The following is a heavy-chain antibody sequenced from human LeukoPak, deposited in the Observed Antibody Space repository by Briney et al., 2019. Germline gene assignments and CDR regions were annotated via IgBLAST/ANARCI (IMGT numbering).Heavy chain of an antibody. D-gene: IGHD5-18*01. CDR1: GFTFSSYD. CDR3: AKDPSGDSFGSYGLDV. Sequence: GGSLRLSFAASGFTFSSYDMHWVRQAPGKGLEWVAVISYDGSNKYYAASVKGRFTISRDNSKNTLYLQMNSRRPEDTAVYYCAKDPSGDSFGSYGLDVWGQGTTVTVSS. CDR2: ISYDGSNK. V-gene: IGHV3-30*18. J-gene: IGHJ6*02.